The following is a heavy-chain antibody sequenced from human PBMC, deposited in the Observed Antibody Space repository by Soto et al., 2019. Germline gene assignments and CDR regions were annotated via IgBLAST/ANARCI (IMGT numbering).Heavy chain of an antibody. J-gene: IGHJ5*02. CDR1: GFTFSSYE. V-gene: IGHV3-48*03. D-gene: IGHD2-2*02. CDR2: ISSSGHTI. CDR3: ARGGCSSTSCHKRLTWFDP. Sequence: EVQLVESGGGLVQPGGSLRLSCVASGFTFSSYEMNWVRQAPGKGLEWVSYISSSGHTIYYADCVKSRFTISRDNAKNSLYLEMNSLRAEDTDVYYCARGGCSSTSCHKRLTWFDPWGQGTLVTVSS.